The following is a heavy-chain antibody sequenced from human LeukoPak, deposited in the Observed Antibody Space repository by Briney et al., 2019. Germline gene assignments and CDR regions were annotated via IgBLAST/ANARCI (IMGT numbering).Heavy chain of an antibody. J-gene: IGHJ4*02. CDR1: GGSFSSGSFY. D-gene: IGHD6-19*01. Sequence: SQTLSLTCTVSGGSFSSGSFYWSWIRQPAGKGLEWIGRISTSGSTNYNPSLKSRVTISVDTSKNQFSLKLSSVTAADTAVYYCARSLAVAGSVDRGYYFDYWGQGTLVTVSS. V-gene: IGHV4-61*02. CDR3: ARSLAVAGSVDRGYYFDY. CDR2: ISTSGST.